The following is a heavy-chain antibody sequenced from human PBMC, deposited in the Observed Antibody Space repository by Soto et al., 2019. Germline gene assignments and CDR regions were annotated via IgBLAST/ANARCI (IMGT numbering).Heavy chain of an antibody. CDR3: AKGPPSNIVVVPAATLASTA. CDR1: GFTFSSYA. V-gene: IGHV3-23*01. Sequence: EVQLLESGGGLVQPGGSLRLSCAASGFTFSSYAMSWVRQAPGKGLEWVSAISGSGGSTYYADSVKGRFTISRDNSKNTLYLQMNSLRAEDTAVYYCAKGPPSNIVVVPAATLASTAGGQGTLVTVSS. CDR2: ISGSGGST. J-gene: IGHJ4*02. D-gene: IGHD2-2*01.